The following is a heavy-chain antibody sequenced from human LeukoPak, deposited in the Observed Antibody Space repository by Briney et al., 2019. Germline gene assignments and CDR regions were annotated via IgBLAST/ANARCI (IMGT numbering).Heavy chain of an antibody. CDR1: AFTFSTYS. Sequence: GGSLRLSCAVSAFTFSTYSMNWVRQAPGKGLEWVSSISSSGSYIYYADSVKGRFTISRDNAKNSLHLQMNSLRAEDTAVYYCARDSGTTVGYFDYWGQGTLVTVSS. CDR2: ISSSGSYI. D-gene: IGHD4-23*01. V-gene: IGHV3-21*06. J-gene: IGHJ4*02. CDR3: ARDSGTTVGYFDY.